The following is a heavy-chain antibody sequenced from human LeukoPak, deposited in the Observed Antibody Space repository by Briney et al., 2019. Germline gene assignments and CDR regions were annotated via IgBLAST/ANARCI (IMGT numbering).Heavy chain of an antibody. CDR1: GFTFSIYE. CDR3: AKGRIAAAGTGWFDP. Sequence: SGGSLRLSCAASGFTFSIYEMNWVRQAPGKGLEWISYISSSGTTIYYADSVKGRFTISRDNAKNSLYLQMNSLRAEDTAVYYCAKGRIAAAGTGWFDPWGQGTLVTVSS. V-gene: IGHV3-48*03. J-gene: IGHJ5*02. D-gene: IGHD6-13*01. CDR2: ISSSGTTI.